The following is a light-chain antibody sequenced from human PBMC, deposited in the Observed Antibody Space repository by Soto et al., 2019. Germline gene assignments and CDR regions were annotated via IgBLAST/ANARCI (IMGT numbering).Light chain of an antibody. CDR2: EVN. CDR1: NSDVGAYNS. Sequence: QSVLTQPPSASGSPGQSVTISCTGTNSDVGAYNSVSWYQQHPGKAPRLMIYEVNKRPSGVPDRFSGSKSGNMASLTVSGLQAEDEADYYCNSHGGSNNFWVFGGGTKLTVL. CDR3: NSHGGSNNFWV. V-gene: IGLV2-8*01. J-gene: IGLJ3*02.